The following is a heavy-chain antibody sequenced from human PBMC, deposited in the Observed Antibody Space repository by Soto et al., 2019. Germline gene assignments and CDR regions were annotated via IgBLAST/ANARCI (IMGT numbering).Heavy chain of an antibody. CDR1: GYAFSNHD. J-gene: IGHJ5*02. CDR3: ARMATSGTLNWFDP. CDR2: MNPNSGNG. V-gene: IGHV1-8*01. Sequence: ASVKVSCKASGYAFSNHDISWVRQSTGQGLEWMGWMNPNSGNGGYAQKFQGRVTMTRDTSTSTAYMELSSLASDDTAIYYCARMATSGTLNWFDPWGQGTLVTVSS.